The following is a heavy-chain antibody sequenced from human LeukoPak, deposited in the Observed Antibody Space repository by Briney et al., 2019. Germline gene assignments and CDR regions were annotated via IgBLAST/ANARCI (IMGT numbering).Heavy chain of an antibody. CDR2: IYYSGST. CDR1: GGSIRSYY. Sequence: SETLSLTCTVSGGSIRSYYGSWIRQPPGKGREGIGYIYYSGSTNYNPSLKSRVTISVDTSKKQFSLKLSSVTAADTAVYYCARIGLLWFGESPYYFDYWGQGTLVTVSS. V-gene: IGHV4-59*08. D-gene: IGHD3-10*01. J-gene: IGHJ4*02. CDR3: ARIGLLWFGESPYYFDY.